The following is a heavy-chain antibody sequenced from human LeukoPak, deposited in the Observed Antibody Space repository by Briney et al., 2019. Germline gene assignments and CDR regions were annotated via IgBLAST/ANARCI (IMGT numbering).Heavy chain of an antibody. CDR3: AREGGFYGSGSVDY. CDR2: IYYSGST. J-gene: IGHJ4*02. CDR1: GGSISSYY. V-gene: IGHV4-59*12. Sequence: SETLSLTCTVSGGSISSYYWSWIRQPPGKGLEWIGYIYYSGSTYYNPSLKSRVTISVDTSKNQFSLKLSSVTAADTAVYYCAREGGFYGSGSVDYWGQGTLVTVSS. D-gene: IGHD3-10*01.